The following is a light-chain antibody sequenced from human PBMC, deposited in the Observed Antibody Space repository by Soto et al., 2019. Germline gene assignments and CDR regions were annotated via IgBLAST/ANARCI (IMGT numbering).Light chain of an antibody. J-gene: IGKJ3*01. CDR1: QTIDRS. CDR3: QQSHSLPFT. V-gene: IGKV1-39*01. CDR2: DAS. Sequence: DVQMTQSPPSLSASVGDRVTITCRASQTIDRSLNWYQQKPGKAPNLLIYDASNLQSGVPSRFSGSGSGTDFTLTISSLQPDDFATYSCQQSHSLPFTFGPGNKVDIK.